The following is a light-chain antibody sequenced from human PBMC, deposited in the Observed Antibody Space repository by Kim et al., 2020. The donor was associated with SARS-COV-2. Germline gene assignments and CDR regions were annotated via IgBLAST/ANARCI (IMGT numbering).Light chain of an antibody. J-gene: IGLJ2*01. CDR1: KLGDKY. V-gene: IGLV3-1*01. CDR2: QDS. Sequence: SYELTQPPSVSVSPGQTASITCSGDKLGDKYACWYQQKPGQSPVLVIYQDSKRPSRIPERFSGSNSGNTATLTISGTQAMDEADYYCQAWDSSVVFGGGTQLTVL. CDR3: QAWDSSVV.